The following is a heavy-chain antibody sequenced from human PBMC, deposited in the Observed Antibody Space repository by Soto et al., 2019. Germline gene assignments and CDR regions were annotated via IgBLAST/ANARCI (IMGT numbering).Heavy chain of an antibody. CDR3: ARDGNAAAAPRAWFDP. Sequence: QVQLVQSGAEVKKPGSSVKVSCKASGGTFSSYAISWVRQAPGQGLEWMGGIIPIFGTANYAQKFQGRVTITVDESTSTAYMELSSLRSEDTAVYYCARDGNAAAAPRAWFDPWGQGTLVTVSS. J-gene: IGHJ5*02. CDR1: GGTFSSYA. D-gene: IGHD6-13*01. CDR2: IIPIFGTA. V-gene: IGHV1-69*12.